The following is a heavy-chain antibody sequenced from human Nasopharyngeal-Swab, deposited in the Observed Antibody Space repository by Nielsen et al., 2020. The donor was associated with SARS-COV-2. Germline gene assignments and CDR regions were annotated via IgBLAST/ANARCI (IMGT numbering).Heavy chain of an antibody. CDR2: ISGNGVST. J-gene: IGHJ4*02. CDR1: GFTFSNYA. Sequence: GGSLRLSCAASGFTFSNYAMHWVRQAPGKGLEYVSAISGNGVSTYYADSVKGRFTISRDNSKNTLFLQMGSLRAEDMAVYYCARENYGDYVFDYWGQGSLVTVSS. D-gene: IGHD4-17*01. CDR3: ARENYGDYVFDY. V-gene: IGHV3-64*02.